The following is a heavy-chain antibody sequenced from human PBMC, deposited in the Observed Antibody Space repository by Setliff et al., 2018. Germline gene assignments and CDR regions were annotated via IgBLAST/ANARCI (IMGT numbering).Heavy chain of an antibody. J-gene: IGHJ4*02. V-gene: IGHV3-23*03. CDR3: AKDRPQGVNGRSLDY. D-gene: IGHD3-10*01. CDR2: IYSDGSST. CDR1: GFTFSSLW. Sequence: PGGSLRLSCAASGFTFSSLWMSWVRQAPGKGLEWVSVIYSDGSSTYYGDSLKGRFTISRDNSQNTLYLQMNSLRAEDTAVYYCAKDRPQGVNGRSLDYWDQGTLGTVAS.